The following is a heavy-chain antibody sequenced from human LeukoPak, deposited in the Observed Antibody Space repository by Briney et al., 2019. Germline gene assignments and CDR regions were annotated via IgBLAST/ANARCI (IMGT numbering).Heavy chain of an antibody. D-gene: IGHD2-2*01. CDR3: AREGYCSSTSCYREFDY. CDR1: GFTFSSYA. Sequence: RGSLRLSCAASGFTFSSYAMSWVRQAPGKGLEWVSAISGSGGSTYYADSVKGRFTISRDNSKNTLYLQMNSLRAEDTAVYYCAREGYCSSTSCYREFDYWGQGTLVTVSS. J-gene: IGHJ4*02. V-gene: IGHV3-23*01. CDR2: ISGSGGST.